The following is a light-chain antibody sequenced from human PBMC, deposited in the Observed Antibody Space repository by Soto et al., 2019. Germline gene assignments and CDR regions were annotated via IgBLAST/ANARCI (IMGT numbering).Light chain of an antibody. CDR2: AAS. Sequence: DIQMTQSPSSLSASVGDRVTITCRASQNIGSYLNWYHQKPGKAPKVLISAASILQSGVPSRFSGSGSGTYFTLTINSLQPEDFANYYCQQSYTKWTFGQGTKLEI. CDR1: QNIGSY. J-gene: IGKJ1*01. V-gene: IGKV1-39*01. CDR3: QQSYTKWT.